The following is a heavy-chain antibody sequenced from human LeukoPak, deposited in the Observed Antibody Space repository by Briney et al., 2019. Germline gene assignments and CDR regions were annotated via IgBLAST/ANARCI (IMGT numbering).Heavy chain of an antibody. CDR1: GYTFTSYA. D-gene: IGHD6-13*01. CDR2: INTNTGNP. Sequence: ASVKVSCKASGYTFTSYAMNWVRQAPGQGLEWMGWINTNTGNPTYAQGFTGRFVFSLDTSVSTAYLQISSLKAEDTAVYYCARELAAAALYYFDYWGQGTLVTVSS. CDR3: ARELAAAALYYFDY. V-gene: IGHV7-4-1*02. J-gene: IGHJ4*02.